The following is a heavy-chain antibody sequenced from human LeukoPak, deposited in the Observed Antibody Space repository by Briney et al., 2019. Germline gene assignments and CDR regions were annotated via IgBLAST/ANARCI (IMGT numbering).Heavy chain of an antibody. CDR3: ARVGVLVAFDI. CDR1: KLSFSNYW. Sequence: GGSLRLSCTASKLSFSNYWMTWVRQAPGKGLEWVANIKEDGSETYYVDSVKGRFTISRDNAKNSLYLQMNSLRAEDTAVYYCARVGVLVAFDIWGQGTMVTVSS. CDR2: IKEDGSET. D-gene: IGHD6-6*01. V-gene: IGHV3-7*01. J-gene: IGHJ3*02.